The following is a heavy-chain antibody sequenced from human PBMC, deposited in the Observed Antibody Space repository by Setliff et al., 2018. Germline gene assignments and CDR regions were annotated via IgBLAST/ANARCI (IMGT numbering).Heavy chain of an antibody. V-gene: IGHV4-61*09. D-gene: IGHD1-1*01. Sequence: SETLSLTCTVSGDSITGGSVYWSWIRQPAGKGLEWIGHIYSSGNINYNPSLVSRVTISIDTSKSQFSLRLSSVTAADTAVYYCARQRRIWNDLDYFDYWGQGTLVTVSS. CDR1: GDSITGGSVY. J-gene: IGHJ4*02. CDR2: IYSSGNI. CDR3: ARQRRIWNDLDYFDY.